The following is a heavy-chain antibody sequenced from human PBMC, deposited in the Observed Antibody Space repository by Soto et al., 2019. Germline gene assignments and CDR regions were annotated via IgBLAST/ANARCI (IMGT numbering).Heavy chain of an antibody. CDR1: NDSLSSHF. Sequence: ASVKVSCKASNDSLSSHFIHWVRQAPGEGLEWMGNINPGPNSASYSKEFQGRLTLTSDMPSRTVYMQLSNLRSDDTAVYYCAGDYSRVSSVVAAYWGQGTLVTVSS. J-gene: IGHJ4*02. CDR2: INPGPNSA. D-gene: IGHD2-15*01. V-gene: IGHV1-46*01. CDR3: AGDYSRVSSVVAAY.